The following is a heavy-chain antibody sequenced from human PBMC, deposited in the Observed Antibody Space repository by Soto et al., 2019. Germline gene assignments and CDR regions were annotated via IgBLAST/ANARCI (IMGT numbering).Heavy chain of an antibody. CDR1: GGSMSSNY. CDR2: IYYTGST. D-gene: IGHD4-17*01. J-gene: IGHJ4*02. CDR3: ARGGSYGDFFDY. V-gene: IGHV4-59*01. Sequence: SETLSLTCTVSGGSMSSNYWTWIRQSPGKGLEWIGYIYYTGSTKYNPSLKSRVTISLDASKNQFSLRLTSVTSADTAVYYCARGGSYGDFFDYWGQGAQVTVSS.